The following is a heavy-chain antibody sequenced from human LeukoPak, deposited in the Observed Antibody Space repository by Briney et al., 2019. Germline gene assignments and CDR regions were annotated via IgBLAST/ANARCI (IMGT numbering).Heavy chain of an antibody. D-gene: IGHD5-12*01. CDR3: ARVGGVRLWLRSRGGAFDI. Sequence: SETPSLTCAVYGGSFSGYYWSWIHQPPGKGLEWIGEINHSGSTNYNPSLKSRVTISVDTSKNQFSLKLSSVTAADTAVYYCARVGGVRLWLRSRGGAFDIWGQGTMVTVSS. CDR2: INHSGST. V-gene: IGHV4-34*01. J-gene: IGHJ3*02. CDR1: GGSFSGYY.